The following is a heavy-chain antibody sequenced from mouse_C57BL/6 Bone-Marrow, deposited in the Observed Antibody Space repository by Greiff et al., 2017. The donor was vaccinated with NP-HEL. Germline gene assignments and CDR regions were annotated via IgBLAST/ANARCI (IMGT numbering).Heavy chain of an antibody. CDR1: GFNITNTY. CDR3: ARNYGNSPNAMGC. D-gene: IGHD1-1*01. Sequence: EVQLQQSVAELVRPGASVKLSCTASGFNITNTYMHWVKQRPEQGLEWIGRIDPANGYTKYAPKFQGKATITADTSSNTAYLQLSSLTSEDTDIYYWARNYGNSPNAMGCWGKGASVTVSS. CDR2: IDPANGYT. J-gene: IGHJ4*01. V-gene: IGHV14-3*01.